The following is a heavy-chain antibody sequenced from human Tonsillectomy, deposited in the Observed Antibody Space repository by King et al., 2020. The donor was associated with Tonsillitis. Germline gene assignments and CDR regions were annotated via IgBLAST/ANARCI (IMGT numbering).Heavy chain of an antibody. Sequence: QLVQSGAEVKKPGSSVKVSCKASGGTFSSYAISWVRQAPGQGLEWMGGIIPIFGTANYAQKFQGRVTITADESTSTAYMELSSLRSEDTAVYYCARKREGYGDYEDYYYGMDVWGQGTTVTVSS. CDR3: ARKREGYGDYEDYYYGMDV. J-gene: IGHJ6*02. CDR2: IIPIFGTA. V-gene: IGHV1-69*01. CDR1: GGTFSSYA. D-gene: IGHD4-17*01.